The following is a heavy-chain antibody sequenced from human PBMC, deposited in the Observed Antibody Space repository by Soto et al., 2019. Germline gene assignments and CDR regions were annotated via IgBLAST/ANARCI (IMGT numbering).Heavy chain of an antibody. CDR3: ARDKITGLFDY. Sequence: SETLSLTCAVYCGSFSGYYWTRIRQPPGTGLEWIGEINHSGSTNSNPSLKSRVTISVDTSKNQFSLKLTSVTAADTAVYYCARDKITGLFDYWGQGTLVTVSS. J-gene: IGHJ4*02. V-gene: IGHV4-34*01. CDR2: INHSGST. D-gene: IGHD2-8*02. CDR1: CGSFSGYY.